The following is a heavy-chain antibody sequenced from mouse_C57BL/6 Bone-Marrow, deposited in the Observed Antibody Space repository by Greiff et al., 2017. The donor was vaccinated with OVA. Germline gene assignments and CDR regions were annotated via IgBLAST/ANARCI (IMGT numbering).Heavy chain of an antibody. CDR2: IYPGSGST. D-gene: IGHD6-1*01. V-gene: IGHV1-55*01. CDR1: GYTFTSYW. CDR3: ARMEAAQGRFAY. J-gene: IGHJ3*01. Sequence: QVQLQQPGAELVKPGASVKMSCKASGYTFTSYWIPWVKQRPGQGLEWIGDIYPGSGSTNYNEKFKSKATLTVDTSSSTAYMQLSSLTSEDSAVDSCARMEAAQGRFAYWGQGTLVTVSA.